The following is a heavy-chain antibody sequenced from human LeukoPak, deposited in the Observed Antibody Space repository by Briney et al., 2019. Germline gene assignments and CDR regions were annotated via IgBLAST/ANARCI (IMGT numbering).Heavy chain of an antibody. D-gene: IGHD3-9*01. Sequence: ESSETLSLTCTVSGNSISSGDNYWSWIRQPAGKGLEWIGRIYTSGSTNYNPSLKSRVTISVDTSKKQFSLKLSSVTAADTAVYYCARSKDILTGYCFDYWGQGTLVTVSS. CDR3: ARSKDILTGYCFDY. J-gene: IGHJ4*02. V-gene: IGHV4-61*02. CDR2: IYTSGST. CDR1: GNSISSGDNY.